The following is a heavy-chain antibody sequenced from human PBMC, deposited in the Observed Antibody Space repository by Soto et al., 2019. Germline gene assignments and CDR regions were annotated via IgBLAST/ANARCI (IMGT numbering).Heavy chain of an antibody. Sequence: GGSLRLSCAASGFTFRSFTMNWVRQAPGKGLEWVSTISSNSAYIYYTDALRGRFTISRDNAKNSLHLQMNSLRAEDTAVYYCTRDASRDSSARGWFDPWGPRTLVTVSS. V-gene: IGHV3-21*01. CDR2: ISSNSAYI. J-gene: IGHJ5*02. CDR1: GFTFRSFT. CDR3: TRDASRDSSARGWFDP. D-gene: IGHD6-13*01.